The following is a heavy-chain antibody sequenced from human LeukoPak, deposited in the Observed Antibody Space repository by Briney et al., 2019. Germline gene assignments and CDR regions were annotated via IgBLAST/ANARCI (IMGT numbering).Heavy chain of an antibody. D-gene: IGHD3-22*01. CDR3: ARDSIVYYYDSSGYYYNYFDY. J-gene: IGHJ4*02. CDR1: GYTFTSYG. V-gene: IGHV1-2*02. CDR2: INPNSGDT. Sequence: ASVKVSCKASGYTFTSYGISWVRQAPGQGLEWMGWINPNSGDTNYAQKFQGRVTMTRDTSISTAYMELSRLRSDDTAVYYCARDSIVYYYDSSGYYYNYFDYWGQGSLVTVSS.